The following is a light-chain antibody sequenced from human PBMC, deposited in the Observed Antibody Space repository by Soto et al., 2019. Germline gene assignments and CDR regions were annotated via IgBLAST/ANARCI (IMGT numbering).Light chain of an antibody. J-gene: IGKJ4*01. Sequence: EIGLTQSPATLSLSPGERATLSCRASQSVSSYLAWYQQKPGQAPRLLIHDASNRATGIPARFSGSGSGTDFTLTISSLEPEDFAVYYCQQRGDWPLTFGGGTKVEIK. CDR3: QQRGDWPLT. CDR2: DAS. V-gene: IGKV3-11*01. CDR1: QSVSSY.